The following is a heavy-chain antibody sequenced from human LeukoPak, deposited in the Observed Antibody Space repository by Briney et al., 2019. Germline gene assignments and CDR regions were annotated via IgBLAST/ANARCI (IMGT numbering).Heavy chain of an antibody. CDR3: AREGGYCSGGSCPYGMDV. J-gene: IGHJ6*02. CDR2: IYYSGST. CDR1: GGSISSYY. D-gene: IGHD2-15*01. V-gene: IGHV4-59*12. Sequence: SETLSLTCTVSGGSISSYYWSWIRQPPGKGLEWIGYIYYSGSTNYNPSLKSRVTISVDTSKNQFSLKLSSVTAADTAVYYCAREGGYCSGGSCPYGMDVWGQGTTVTVSS.